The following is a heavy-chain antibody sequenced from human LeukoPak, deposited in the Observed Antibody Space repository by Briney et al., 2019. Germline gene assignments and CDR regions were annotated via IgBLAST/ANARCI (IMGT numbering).Heavy chain of an antibody. D-gene: IGHD3-22*01. V-gene: IGHV4-30-4*01. CDR1: GGSISSGDYY. CDR2: IYYSGST. J-gene: IGHJ4*02. CDR3: ARAGDSSGYSLDY. Sequence: SETLSLTCIVSGGSISSGDYYWSWIRQPPGKGLEWIGYIYYSGSTYYNPSLKSRVTISVDTSKNQFSLKLSSVTAADTAVYYCARAGDSSGYSLDYWGQGTLVTVSS.